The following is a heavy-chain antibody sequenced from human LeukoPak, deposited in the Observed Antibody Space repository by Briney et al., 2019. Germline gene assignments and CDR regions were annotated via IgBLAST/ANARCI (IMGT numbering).Heavy chain of an antibody. J-gene: IGHJ4*02. CDR1: GGSFSGYY. Sequence: ETLSLTCAVYGGSFSGYYWSWIRQPPGKGLEWVSAISGSGGSTYYADSVKGRFTISRDNSKNTLYLQMNSLRAEDTAVYYCAKEDSSGYYGDYWGQGTLVTVSS. CDR3: AKEDSSGYYGDY. V-gene: IGHV3-23*01. CDR2: ISGSGGST. D-gene: IGHD3-22*01.